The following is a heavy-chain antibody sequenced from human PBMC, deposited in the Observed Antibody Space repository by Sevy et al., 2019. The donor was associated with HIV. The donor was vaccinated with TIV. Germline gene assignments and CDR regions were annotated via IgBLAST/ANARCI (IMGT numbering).Heavy chain of an antibody. D-gene: IGHD6-13*01. CDR2: IIPMFGTA. Sequence: ASVKVSCKASGGTFSSYAISWVRQAPGQGLEWMGGIIPMFGTANYAQKFQGRVTITADESTSTAYKELSSLRSEDTAVYYCARVAAAAGTEWLDYWGQGTLVTVSS. J-gene: IGHJ4*02. CDR3: ARVAAAAGTEWLDY. CDR1: GGTFSSYA. V-gene: IGHV1-69*13.